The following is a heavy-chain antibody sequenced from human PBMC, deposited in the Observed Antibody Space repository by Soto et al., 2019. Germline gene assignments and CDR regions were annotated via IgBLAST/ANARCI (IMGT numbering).Heavy chain of an antibody. J-gene: IGHJ3*02. CDR3: ARDVSPGSSSLYLDAFEI. D-gene: IGHD6-13*01. V-gene: IGHV3-7*05. CDR2: INRDGSKK. Sequence: EVQLEESGGDLVPPGGSLRLSCAASGFTLSAYWMTWVRQAPGKGLEWVANINRDGSKKSYLDSVRGRFTISRDNVGNSLYLQMDSLRADDTALYYCARDVSPGSSSLYLDAFEIWGQGTMVTVSS. CDR1: GFTLSAYW.